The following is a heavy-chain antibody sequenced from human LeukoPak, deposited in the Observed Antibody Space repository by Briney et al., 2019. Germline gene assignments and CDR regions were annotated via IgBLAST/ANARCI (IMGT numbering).Heavy chain of an antibody. CDR2: FDPEDGET. V-gene: IGHV1-24*01. CDR1: GYTLTELS. CDR3: ARGPRPSGSYRKYNWFDP. J-gene: IGHJ5*02. Sequence: ASVKVSCKVSGYTLTELSMHWVRQAPGKGLEWMGGFDPEDGETIYAQKFQGRVTMTEDTSTDTAYMELSSLRSEDTAVYYCARGPRPSGSYRKYNWFDPWGQGTLVTVSS. D-gene: IGHD1-26*01.